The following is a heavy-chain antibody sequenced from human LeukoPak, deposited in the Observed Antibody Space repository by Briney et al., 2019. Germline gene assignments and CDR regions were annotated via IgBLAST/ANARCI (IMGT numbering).Heavy chain of an antibody. D-gene: IGHD4-17*01. CDR1: GASNSSGTYS. CDR3: AGATVTTALWYFDL. J-gene: IGHJ2*01. Sequence: KSSETLSLTCAVSGASNSSGTYSWGWIRQPPGKGLEWIGYIYHSGSTYYNPSLKSRVTISVDRSKNQFSLKLSSVTAADTAVYYCAGATVTTALWYFDLWGRGTLVTVSS. CDR2: IYHSGST. V-gene: IGHV4-30-2*01.